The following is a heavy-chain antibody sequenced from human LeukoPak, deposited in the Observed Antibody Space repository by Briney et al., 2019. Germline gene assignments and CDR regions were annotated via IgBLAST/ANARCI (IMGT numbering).Heavy chain of an antibody. CDR3: AELGITMIGGV. CDR2: ISSSSSYI. Sequence: GGSLRLSCAASGFTSSSYSMNWVRQAPGKGLEWVSSISSSSSYIYYADSVKGRFTISRDNAKNSLYLQMNSLRAEDTAVHYCAELGITMIGGVWGKGTTVTISS. D-gene: IGHD3-10*02. J-gene: IGHJ6*04. CDR1: GFTSSSYS. V-gene: IGHV3-21*01.